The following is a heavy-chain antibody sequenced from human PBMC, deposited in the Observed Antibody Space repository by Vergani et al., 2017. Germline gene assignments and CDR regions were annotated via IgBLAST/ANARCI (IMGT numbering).Heavy chain of an antibody. CDR2: ISAYNGNT. CDR3: ARHSSQAVAGTVDAFDI. Sequence: QVQLVQSGAEVKKPGSSVKVSCKASGGTFSSYAISWVRQAPGQGLEWMGWISAYNGNTNYAQKLQGRVTISVDTSKNQFSLKLSSVTAADTAVYYCARHSSQAVAGTVDAFDIWGQGTMVTVSS. D-gene: IGHD6-19*01. V-gene: IGHV1-18*01. J-gene: IGHJ3*02. CDR1: GGTFSSYA.